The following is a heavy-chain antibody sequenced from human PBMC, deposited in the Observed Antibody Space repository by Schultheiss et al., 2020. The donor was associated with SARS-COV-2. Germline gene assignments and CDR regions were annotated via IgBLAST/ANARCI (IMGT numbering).Heavy chain of an antibody. CDR1: GGSISSNGDY. CDR2: VHYSGTT. V-gene: IGHV4-39*01. CDR3: ARRNFGSYSDY. J-gene: IGHJ4*02. Sequence: SETLSLTCTVSGGSISSNGDYWGWIRQPPGKGLEWVGTVHYSGTTSYNPSLSSRVTMSVDTSKNQFSLRLSSVTAADTAVYYCARRNFGSYSDYWGQGTLVTVSS. D-gene: IGHD3-3*01.